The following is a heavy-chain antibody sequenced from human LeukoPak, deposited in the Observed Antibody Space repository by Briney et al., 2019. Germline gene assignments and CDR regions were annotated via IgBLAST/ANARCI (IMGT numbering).Heavy chain of an antibody. CDR3: ARVTGYIVEDYFDY. CDR2: IYYSGST. D-gene: IGHD3-22*01. Sequence: SETLSLTCSVSGGSISSYYWSWIRQPPGKGLVWIGYIYYSGSTNYNPSLKSRVTISVDTSKNQFSLRLSSVTAADTAVYYCARVTGYIVEDYFDYWGQGTLVTVSS. CDR1: GGSISSYY. J-gene: IGHJ4*02. V-gene: IGHV4-59*01.